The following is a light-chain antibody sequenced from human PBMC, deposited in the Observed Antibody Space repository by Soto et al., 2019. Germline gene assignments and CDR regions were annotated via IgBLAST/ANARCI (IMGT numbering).Light chain of an antibody. V-gene: IGKV3-20*01. CDR1: QTVYSSL. CDR3: QQYGNAPIT. CDR2: GAS. Sequence: ETVLTQSSGTLSLSPGERATLSCRAAQTVYSSLLAWYQQKPGQAPRLLIYGASSRATGIPDRFSGSGSGTDFTLTISRVEPEDFAVYHCQQYGNAPITFGQGTRLEIK. J-gene: IGKJ5*01.